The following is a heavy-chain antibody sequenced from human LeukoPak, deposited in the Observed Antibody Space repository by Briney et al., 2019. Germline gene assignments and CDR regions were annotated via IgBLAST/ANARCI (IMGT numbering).Heavy chain of an antibody. CDR3: AKGLDSSWYNWFDP. J-gene: IGHJ5*01. V-gene: IGHV3-9*03. D-gene: IGHD6-13*01. CDR1: GFTFDDYA. CDR2: LSWYSGSI. Sequence: SLRLSFAASGFTFDDYAIHWVRQAPGKGLEWVSGLSWYSGSIGCADSVKGRFTISRDNAKNSLYLQMNSLRAEDMALYYCAKGLDSSWYNWFDPWGQGTLVTVSS.